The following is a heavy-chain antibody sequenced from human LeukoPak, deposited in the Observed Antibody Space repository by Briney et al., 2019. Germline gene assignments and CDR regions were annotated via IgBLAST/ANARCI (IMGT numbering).Heavy chain of an antibody. CDR2: ISSSSYI. Sequence: GGSLTLSCAASGSTFSSYSMNWVRQAPGKGLEWVSSISSSSYIYYADSVKGRFTISRDNAKNSLYLQMNSLRAEDTAVYYCARVPGIAAAGARGAYWGQGTLVTVSS. J-gene: IGHJ4*02. CDR1: GSTFSSYS. CDR3: ARVPGIAAAGARGAY. V-gene: IGHV3-21*01. D-gene: IGHD6-13*01.